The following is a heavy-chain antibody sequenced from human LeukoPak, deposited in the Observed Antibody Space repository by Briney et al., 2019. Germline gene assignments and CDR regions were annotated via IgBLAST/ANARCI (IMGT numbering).Heavy chain of an antibody. Sequence: ASVKVSCKASGYTFTGYAMHWVRQAPGQRLEWMGWINAGNGNTKYSQESQGRVTITRDTSASTAYMELSSLRSEDMAVYYCARAGYGYSYYMDVWGKGTTVTVSS. V-gene: IGHV1-3*03. D-gene: IGHD1-1*01. CDR2: INAGNGNT. CDR1: GYTFTGYA. CDR3: ARAGYGYSYYMDV. J-gene: IGHJ6*03.